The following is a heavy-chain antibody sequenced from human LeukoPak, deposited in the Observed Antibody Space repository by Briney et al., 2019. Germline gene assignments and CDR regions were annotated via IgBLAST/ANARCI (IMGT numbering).Heavy chain of an antibody. CDR2: INTNTGNP. CDR3: ARTLTGYYRDAFDI. J-gene: IGHJ3*02. CDR1: GYTFTDYY. Sequence: ASVKVSCKASGYTFTDYYMHWVRQAPGQGLEWMGWINTNTGNPTYAQGFTGRFVFSLDTSVNTAYLQISSLKAEDTAVYYCARTLTGYYRDAFDIWGQGTMVTVSS. V-gene: IGHV7-4-1*02. D-gene: IGHD3-9*01.